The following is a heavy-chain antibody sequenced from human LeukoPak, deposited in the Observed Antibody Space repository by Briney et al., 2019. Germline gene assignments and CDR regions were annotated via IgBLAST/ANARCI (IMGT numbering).Heavy chain of an antibody. Sequence: PGGSLRLSCAASGFTFSSYAMSWVRQAPGKGLEWVSAISGSGGSTYYTDSVKGRFTISRDNSKNTLFLQMSSLRADDTAIYYCTKGGHGDYWGQGTLSPSPQ. CDR2: ISGSGGST. V-gene: IGHV3-23*01. CDR1: GFTFSSYA. D-gene: IGHD2-21*02. CDR3: TKGGHGDY. J-gene: IGHJ4*02.